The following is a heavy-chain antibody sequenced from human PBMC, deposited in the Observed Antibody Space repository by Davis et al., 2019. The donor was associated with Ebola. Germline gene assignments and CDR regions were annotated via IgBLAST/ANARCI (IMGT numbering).Heavy chain of an antibody. CDR3: ARGLIDSSGYYPPNYYYYYMDV. J-gene: IGHJ6*03. V-gene: IGHV4-31*03. CDR1: GGSISSGGYY. CDR2: IYYSGST. D-gene: IGHD3-22*01. Sequence: PSETLSLTCTVSGGSISSGGYYWSWIRQHPGKGLEWIGYIYYSGSTYYNPSLKSRVTISVDTSKNQFSLKLSSVTAADTAVYYCARGLIDSSGYYPPNYYYYYMDVWGKGTTVTVSS.